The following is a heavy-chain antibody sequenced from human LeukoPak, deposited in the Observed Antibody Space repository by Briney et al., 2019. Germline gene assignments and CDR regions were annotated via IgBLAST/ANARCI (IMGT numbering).Heavy chain of an antibody. J-gene: IGHJ5*02. CDR1: GFTFSSYA. D-gene: IGHD2-15*01. CDR2: ISGSGGTT. Sequence: GGSLRLSCAASGFTFSSYAMSWVRQAPGKGLEWVSAISGSGGTTYYADSVKGRFTISRDNSKNTLYLQMNSLRAEDTAVYYCAKVGPRYCSGGSCSSPSWFDPWGQGTLVTVSS. CDR3: AKVGPRYCSGGSCSSPSWFDP. V-gene: IGHV3-23*01.